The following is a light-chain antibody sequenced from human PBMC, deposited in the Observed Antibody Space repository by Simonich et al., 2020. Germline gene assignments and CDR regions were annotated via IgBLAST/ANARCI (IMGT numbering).Light chain of an antibody. V-gene: IGKV1-5*03. J-gene: IGKJ1*01. CDR2: KAS. Sequence: DIQMTQSPSSVSASVGDRVTITCRASQSISSWLAWYQQKPGKAPKRLIYKASSLESRVPSRFSGSGSGTEVTLTISSLQPDDFATYYCQQYNSYSRTFGQGTKVEIK. CDR3: QQYNSYSRT. CDR1: QSISSW.